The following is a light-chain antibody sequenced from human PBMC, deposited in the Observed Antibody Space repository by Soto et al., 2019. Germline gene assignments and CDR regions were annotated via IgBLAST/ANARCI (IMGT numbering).Light chain of an antibody. V-gene: IGKV2-28*01. Sequence: DVVMTQSPLSLPVTPGEPASISCRSSQSLLHSNGYNFLDWYLQKPGQSPQLLIYWGSNRASGVPDRVSGSGSGTDFTLNISRVEAEDVGVYYCMQPLQSPPCTFGQGTKVDIK. CDR3: MQPLQSPPCT. CDR2: WGS. CDR1: QSLLHSNGYNF. J-gene: IGKJ1*01.